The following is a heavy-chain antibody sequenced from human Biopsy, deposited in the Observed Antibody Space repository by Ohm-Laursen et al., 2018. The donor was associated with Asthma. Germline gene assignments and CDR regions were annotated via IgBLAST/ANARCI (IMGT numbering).Heavy chain of an antibody. CDR3: ARASVAASSNWFDP. V-gene: IGHV4-30-4*01. CDR2: IHCSGST. J-gene: IGHJ5*02. CDR1: GASIKTDDHY. D-gene: IGHD6-19*01. Sequence: SETLSLTCTVSGASIKTDDHYWSWLRQPPGKGLEWFGFIHCSGSTSYNPSLKGGVTISVDTSKNQFSLKLSSVTAADTAVYYCARASVAASSNWFDPWGQGTLVIVSS.